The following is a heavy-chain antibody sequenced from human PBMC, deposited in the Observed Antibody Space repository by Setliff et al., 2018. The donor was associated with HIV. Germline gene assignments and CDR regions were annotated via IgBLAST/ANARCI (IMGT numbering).Heavy chain of an antibody. Sequence: SETLSLTCTVSGGSLNSGTYYWGRVRQPPGKGLEWIGNVYYSGSTYYNPSLKSRVTISVDTSKNQFSLKLSSVTAADTTVYYCARHSGLGGYYSPFDYWGPGTLVTVSS. D-gene: IGHD3-22*01. CDR3: ARHSGLGGYYSPFDY. J-gene: IGHJ4*02. CDR1: GGSLNSGTYY. V-gene: IGHV4-39*01. CDR2: VYYSGST.